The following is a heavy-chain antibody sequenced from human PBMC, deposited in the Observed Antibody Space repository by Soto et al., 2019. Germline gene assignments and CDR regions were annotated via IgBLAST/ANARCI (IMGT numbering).Heavy chain of an antibody. V-gene: IGHV3-23*01. CDR2: ISGNGGST. CDR1: GFTFSSYG. J-gene: IGHJ4*02. Sequence: GGSLRLSCAAFGFTFSSYGMTWVRQAPGKGLEWVSVISGNGGSTYYADSVKGRFTIFRDNTKNTVFLQMNSLSADDTAVYYCAKNGAATVVNLSRFDYWGQGT. D-gene: IGHD2-21*01. CDR3: AKNGAATVVNLSRFDY.